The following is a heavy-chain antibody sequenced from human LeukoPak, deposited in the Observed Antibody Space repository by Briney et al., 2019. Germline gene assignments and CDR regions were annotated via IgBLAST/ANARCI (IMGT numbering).Heavy chain of an antibody. V-gene: IGHV3-21*01. CDR3: AREGGYNSIKDYFDY. Sequence: PGGSLRLSCAASGFTFSSYSMNWVRQAPGKGLEWVSSISSSSSYIYYADSVKGRFTISRDNAKNPLYLQMNSLRAEDTAVYYCAREGGYNSIKDYFDYWGQGTLVTVSS. CDR1: GFTFSSYS. J-gene: IGHJ4*02. D-gene: IGHD5-24*01. CDR2: ISSSSSYI.